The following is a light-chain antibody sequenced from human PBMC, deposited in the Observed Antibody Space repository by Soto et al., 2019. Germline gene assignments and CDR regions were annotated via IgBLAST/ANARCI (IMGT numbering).Light chain of an antibody. CDR2: GAS. Sequence: EIVMTQSPATLSVSPGERAILSCRASQSVSSKLAWYQQKPGQAPRVLIYGASTRATGIPARFSGSGSGTEFTLTISSLQPDDFATYYCQQYNTYWTFGQGTKV. CDR1: QSVSSK. CDR3: QQYNTYWT. V-gene: IGKV3-15*01. J-gene: IGKJ1*01.